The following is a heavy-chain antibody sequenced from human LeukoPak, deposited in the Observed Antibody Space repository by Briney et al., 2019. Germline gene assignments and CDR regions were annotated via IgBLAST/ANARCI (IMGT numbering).Heavy chain of an antibody. V-gene: IGHV1-24*01. J-gene: IGHJ4*02. CDR2: FDPEDGET. CDR1: GYTLTELS. CDR3: ATMNYYDSSGYYHTWYYFDY. Sequence: ASVKVSCKVSGYTLTELSMHWVRQAPGKGLEWMGGFDPEDGETIYAQKFQGRVTMTEDTSTDTAYMELSSLRSEDTAVYYCATMNYYDSSGYYHTWYYFDYWGQGTLVTVSS. D-gene: IGHD3-22*01.